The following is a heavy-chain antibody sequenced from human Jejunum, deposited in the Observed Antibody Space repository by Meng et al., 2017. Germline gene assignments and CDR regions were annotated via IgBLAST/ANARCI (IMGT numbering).Heavy chain of an antibody. J-gene: IGHJ4*02. Sequence: VQLQQSGPGLVKPSQTLSLTCAISGDRVSSNSAAWNWIRQSPSRGLEWLGRTYYRSKYYNDYALSVKSRITINPDTSKNQFSLQLNSVTPEDTAIYYCARDWGDVRGGFDFWGQGTLVTVSS. CDR3: ARDWGDVRGGFDF. CDR2: TYYRSKYYN. V-gene: IGHV6-1*01. CDR1: GDRVSSNSAA. D-gene: IGHD3-10*02.